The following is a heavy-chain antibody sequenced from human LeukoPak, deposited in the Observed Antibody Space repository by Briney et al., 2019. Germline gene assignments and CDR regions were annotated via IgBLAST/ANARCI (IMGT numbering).Heavy chain of an antibody. V-gene: IGHV3-7*01. CDR2: IKQDGGEK. D-gene: IGHD2/OR15-2a*01. J-gene: IGHJ5*02. CDR1: GFTFTSHS. CDR3: ARTFWFDP. Sequence: GGSLRLSCVASGFTFTSHSMNWVRQAPGKGLEWVANIKQDGGEKYYVDSVKGRFTISRDNAKNSLYLQMNSLRAEDTAVFYCARTFWFDPWGQGTLVTVSS.